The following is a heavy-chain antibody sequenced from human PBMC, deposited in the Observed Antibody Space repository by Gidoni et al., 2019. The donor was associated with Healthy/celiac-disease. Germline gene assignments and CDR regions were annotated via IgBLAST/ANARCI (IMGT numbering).Heavy chain of an antibody. CDR2: IYHSGST. Sequence: QVQLQASGPGLVKPSETLSLTCTVSGYSISSGYYWGWIRQPPGKGLEWIGSIYHSGSTYYNPSLKSRVTISVDTSKNQFSLKLSSVTAADTAVYYCARGGGYSSSWYLDYWGQGTLVTVSS. D-gene: IGHD6-13*01. CDR1: GYSISSGYY. CDR3: ARGGGYSSSWYLDY. J-gene: IGHJ4*02. V-gene: IGHV4-38-2*02.